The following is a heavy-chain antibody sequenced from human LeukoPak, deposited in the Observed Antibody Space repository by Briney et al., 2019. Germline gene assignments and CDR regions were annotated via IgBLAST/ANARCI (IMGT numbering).Heavy chain of an antibody. D-gene: IGHD6-19*01. V-gene: IGHV3-30*18. CDR1: GFTFSSYA. J-gene: IGHJ4*02. CDR2: ISYDGSNK. Sequence: GGSLRLSCAASGFTFSSYAMHWARQAPGKGLEWVAVISYDGSNKYYADSVKGRFTISRDNSKNTLYLQMNSLRAEDTAVYYCAKDSNCGWYRYWGQGTLVTVSS. CDR3: AKDSNCGWYRY.